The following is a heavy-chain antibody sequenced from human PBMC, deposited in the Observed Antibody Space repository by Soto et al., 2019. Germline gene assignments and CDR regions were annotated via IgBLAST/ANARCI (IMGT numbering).Heavy chain of an antibody. CDR3: ARDRSLFAY. J-gene: IGHJ4*02. CDR1: GFTFSSSW. V-gene: IGHV3-7*01. Sequence: GGSLRLSCAAPGFTFSSSWMSWVRQAPGKGLEWVANIKQDGSEKYYVDSVKGRFTISRDNAKNSLYLQMNSLRAEDTAVYYCARDRSLFAYWGQGTLVTVSS. CDR2: IKQDGSEK. D-gene: IGHD3-10*02.